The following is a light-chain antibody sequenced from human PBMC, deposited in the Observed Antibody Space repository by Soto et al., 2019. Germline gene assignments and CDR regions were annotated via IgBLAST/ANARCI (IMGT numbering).Light chain of an antibody. Sequence: QSVVTQPASVSGSPGQSITISCTGTSSDVGSYNRVSWYQQPPGTAPKLIIYEVRNRPSGVSNRFSGSKSGNTAYLTISGLQAEDEADYFCNSYTTSSNYVFGTGTKVTVL. CDR3: NSYTTSSNYV. CDR1: SSDVGSYNR. CDR2: EVR. V-gene: IGLV2-14*01. J-gene: IGLJ1*01.